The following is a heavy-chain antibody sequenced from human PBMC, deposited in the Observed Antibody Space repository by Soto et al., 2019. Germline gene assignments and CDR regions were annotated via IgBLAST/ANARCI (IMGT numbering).Heavy chain of an antibody. J-gene: IGHJ4*02. Sequence: PEGSLRLSCAASGFTFSSYARHWVRQAPGKGLEWVAVISYDGSNKYYADSVQGRFTLSRDNSQNTLYLQMTSRRAEDTAVYYFQTENGGSYFGGAQDYWRQGSRVTVAS. CDR1: GFTFSSYA. CDR3: QTENGGSYFGGAQDY. CDR2: ISYDGSNK. D-gene: IGHD1-26*01. V-gene: IGHV3-30-3*01.